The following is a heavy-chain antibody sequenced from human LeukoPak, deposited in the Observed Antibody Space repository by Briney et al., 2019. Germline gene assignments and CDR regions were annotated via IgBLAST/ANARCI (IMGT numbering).Heavy chain of an antibody. J-gene: IGHJ4*02. D-gene: IGHD6-19*01. CDR2: IYYSGST. CDR1: GYSISSRNW. V-gene: IGHV4-28*03. Sequence: SETLSLTCAVSGYSISSRNWWGWIRQPPGQGLEWIGYIYYSGSTYYNPSLKGRVTMSVDTSKNQFSLKLSSVTAADTAVYYCAREVAGRVDYFDYWGQGTLVTVSS. CDR3: AREVAGRVDYFDY.